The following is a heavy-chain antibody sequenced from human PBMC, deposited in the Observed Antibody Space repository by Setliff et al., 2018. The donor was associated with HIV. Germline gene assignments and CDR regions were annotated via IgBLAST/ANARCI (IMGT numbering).Heavy chain of an antibody. CDR1: GFIVSSFW. J-gene: IGHJ4*02. D-gene: IGHD3-10*01. CDR2: INEDGSER. V-gene: IGHV3-7*01. CDR3: TKGHYTTSG. Sequence: GGSLRLSCAASGFIVSSFWMNWVRQAPGKGLEWLANINEDGSERNCVDSVKGRFTISKDNAKNSLYLQMNSLRAEDTAVYYCTKGHYTTSGWGQGTVVTVSS.